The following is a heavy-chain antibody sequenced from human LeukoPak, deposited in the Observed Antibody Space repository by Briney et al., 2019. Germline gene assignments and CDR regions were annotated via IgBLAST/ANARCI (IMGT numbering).Heavy chain of an antibody. CDR3: ASLETYYDILTGPTPNWFDP. J-gene: IGHJ5*02. V-gene: IGHV1-69*05. CDR1: GGTFSSYA. D-gene: IGHD3-9*01. CDR2: IIPIFGTA. Sequence: ASVKVSCKASGGTFSSYAISWVRQAPGQGLEWMGRIIPIFGTANYAQKFQGRVMITTDESTSTAYMELSSLRSEDTAVYYCASLETYYDILTGPTPNWFDPWGQGTLVTVSS.